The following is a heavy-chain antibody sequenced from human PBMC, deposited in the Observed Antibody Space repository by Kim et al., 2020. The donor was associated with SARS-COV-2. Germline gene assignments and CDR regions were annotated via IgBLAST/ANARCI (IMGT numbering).Heavy chain of an antibody. J-gene: IGHJ3*02. CDR3: ARGPFAYNWNYLRAFDI. V-gene: IGHV4-34*01. D-gene: IGHD1-7*01. CDR2: INHSGST. Sequence: SETLSLTCAVYGGSFSGYYWSWIRQPPGKGLEWIGEINHSGSTNYNPSLKSRVTISVDTSKNQFSLKLSSVTAADTAVYYCARGPFAYNWNYLRAFDIWG. CDR1: GGSFSGYY.